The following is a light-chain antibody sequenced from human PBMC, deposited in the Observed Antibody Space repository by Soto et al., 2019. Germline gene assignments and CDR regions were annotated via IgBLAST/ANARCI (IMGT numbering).Light chain of an antibody. J-gene: IGLJ2*01. V-gene: IGLV2-14*01. CDR3: SSYTSSTDVV. CDR1: SSDVGGYNS. CDR2: DVS. Sequence: QSALTQPASVSGSPGQSITISCTGTSSDVGGYNSVSWYQQHPGKAPKLMIYDVSNRPSGVSNRFSGSKSGNTASLTISGPQAEDDSDYNCSSYTSSTDVVFGGGTKLTVL.